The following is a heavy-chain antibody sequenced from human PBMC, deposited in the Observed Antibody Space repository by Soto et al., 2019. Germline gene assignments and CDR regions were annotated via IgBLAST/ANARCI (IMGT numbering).Heavy chain of an antibody. V-gene: IGHV4-39*01. Sequence: QLQLQESGPGLVKPSETLSLTCTVSGGSISSGSYYWGWIRQPPGKGLEWIGNIYYTGITYHNPSLKSRVTISVDTSRNQFSLNLISVTAADTAVYYCARHTYESSDYYPPARWGQGILVTVSS. CDR1: GGSISSGSYY. CDR2: IYYTGIT. J-gene: IGHJ4*02. D-gene: IGHD3-22*01. CDR3: ARHTYESSDYYPPAR.